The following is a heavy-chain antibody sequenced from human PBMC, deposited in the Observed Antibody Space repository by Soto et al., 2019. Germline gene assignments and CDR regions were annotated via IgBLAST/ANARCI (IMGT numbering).Heavy chain of an antibody. J-gene: IGHJ4*02. D-gene: IGHD3-16*01. CDR3: VTEYYQTDDYHKID. V-gene: IGHV4-61*08. CDR1: GASISSRAHH. Sequence: QVQLQESGPGLLRPSETLSLTCAVSGASISSRAHHWSWIRQTPGKGLEWIAYVHYSGDTKSNPSLQSRVTISMDRSRNLISLWLSSVTAADTAIYYCVTEYYQTDDYHKIDWGQGTLVTVSS. CDR2: VHYSGDT.